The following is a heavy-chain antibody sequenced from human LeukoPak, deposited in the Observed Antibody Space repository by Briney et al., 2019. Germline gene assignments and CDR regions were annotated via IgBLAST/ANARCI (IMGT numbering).Heavy chain of an antibody. CDR1: GRSFSGYS. Sequence: SETLSLTCAVHGRSFSGYSWSWIRQPPGKGLVWIGEINHSGSTNYNPSLKSRVTMSVDTSKKQFSLNLSSVTAADTAVYYCARGGATRDYYYYYMDVWGKGTTVTVS. J-gene: IGHJ6*03. D-gene: IGHD3-10*01. CDR2: INHSGST. CDR3: ARGGATRDYYYYYMDV. V-gene: IGHV4-34*01.